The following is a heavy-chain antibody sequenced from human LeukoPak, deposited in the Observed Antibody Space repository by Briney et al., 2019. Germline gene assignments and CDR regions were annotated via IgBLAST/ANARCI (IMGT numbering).Heavy chain of an antibody. CDR1: GSSISSGYY. CDR2: IYHSGNT. D-gene: IGHD6-19*01. V-gene: IGHV4-38-2*02. Sequence: PSETLSLTCTVSGSSISSGYYWGWIRQPPGKGLEWIGNIYHSGNTYYNPSLKSRVTISVDTSKNQFSLKLSSLTAADTAVYYCARGEGVGSGWYGQDGFDPWGQGTLVTVSS. J-gene: IGHJ5*02. CDR3: ARGEGVGSGWYGQDGFDP.